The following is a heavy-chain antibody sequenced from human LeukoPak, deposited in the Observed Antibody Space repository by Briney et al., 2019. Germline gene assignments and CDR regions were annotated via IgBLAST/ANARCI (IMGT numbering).Heavy chain of an antibody. D-gene: IGHD7-27*01. CDR3: ARDGAWGFYGMDV. V-gene: IGHV4-34*01. CDR1: GGSFSGYY. CDR2: IYHSGST. J-gene: IGHJ6*02. Sequence: PSETLSLTCAVYGGSFSGYYWSWIRQPPGKGLEWIGYIYHSGSTYYNPSLKSRVTISVDRSKNQFSLKLSSVTAADTAVYYCARDGAWGFYGMDVWGQGTTVTVSS.